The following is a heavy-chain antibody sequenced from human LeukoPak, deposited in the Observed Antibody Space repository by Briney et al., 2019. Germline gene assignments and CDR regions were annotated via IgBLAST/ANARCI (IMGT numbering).Heavy chain of an antibody. CDR1: GFTLSSYG. D-gene: IGHD3-16*01. CDR3: ARGDYELCLGCHAYYYYMDV. J-gene: IGHJ6*03. Sequence: QSGGTLRLSCAASGFTLSSYGMSWVRQAPGKGLEWVSSISGGDGTTYYADSVKGRFTISRDNAKNSLYLQMNSLRAEDTAVYYCARGDYELCLGCHAYYYYMDVWGKGTTVTVSS. V-gene: IGHV3-23*01. CDR2: ISGGDGTT.